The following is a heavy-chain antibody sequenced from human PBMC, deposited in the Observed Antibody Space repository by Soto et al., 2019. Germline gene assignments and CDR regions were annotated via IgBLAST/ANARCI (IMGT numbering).Heavy chain of an antibody. CDR3: AREHLRWYHYYGMDV. V-gene: IGHV1-18*01. Sequence: GASVKVSCKASGYTFTSYGISWVRQAPGQGLEWMGWISAYNGNTNYAQKLQGRVTMTTDTSTSTAYMELRSLRSDDTAVYYCAREHLRWYHYYGMDVWGQGTTVTVSS. D-gene: IGHD3-3*01. CDR1: GYTFTSYG. J-gene: IGHJ6*02. CDR2: ISAYNGNT.